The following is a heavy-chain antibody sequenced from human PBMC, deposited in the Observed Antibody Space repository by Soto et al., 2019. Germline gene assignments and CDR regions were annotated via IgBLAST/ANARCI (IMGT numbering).Heavy chain of an antibody. Sequence: QVQLVQSGGEVKKPGASVKVSCKASGYTFSTYGVSWVRQAPGQGLEWMGWISAYNGDTTYAQKLQARVSMTTDTSTSTAYMELRSLRTDDTAVYYCARRVTALAVTAFHSWGQGTLVTVSS. V-gene: IGHV1-18*01. D-gene: IGHD2-21*02. CDR3: ARRVTALAVTAFHS. J-gene: IGHJ4*02. CDR1: GYTFSTYG. CDR2: ISAYNGDT.